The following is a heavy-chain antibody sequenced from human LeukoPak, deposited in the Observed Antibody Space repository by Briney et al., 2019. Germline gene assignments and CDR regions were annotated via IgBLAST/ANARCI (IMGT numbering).Heavy chain of an antibody. J-gene: IGHJ4*02. CDR2: ISSSSSTI. D-gene: IGHD6-19*01. CDR3: ASGISGWYDY. Sequence: PGGSLRLSCAASGFTFSGYTMNWVRQAPGKGLEWVSYISSSSSTIYYVDSVKGRFTISRDNAKNTLYLQMNSLRADDTAVYYCASGISGWYDYWGQGTLVTV. CDR1: GFTFSGYT. V-gene: IGHV3-48*01.